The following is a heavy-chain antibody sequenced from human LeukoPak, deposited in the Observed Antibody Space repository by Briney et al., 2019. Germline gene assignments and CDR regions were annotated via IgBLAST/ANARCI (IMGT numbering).Heavy chain of an antibody. V-gene: IGHV3-73*01. D-gene: IGHD3-16*02. CDR1: GFTFSGSA. CDR3: ARAARLGELSLFRVFDY. Sequence: GGSLRLSCAASGFTFSGSALHWVRQASGKGLEWVGRIRSTANGYATAYAASVKGRFTISRDNAKNSLYLQMNSLRAEDTAVYYCARAARLGELSLFRVFDYWGQGTLVTVSS. CDR2: IRSTANGYAT. J-gene: IGHJ4*02.